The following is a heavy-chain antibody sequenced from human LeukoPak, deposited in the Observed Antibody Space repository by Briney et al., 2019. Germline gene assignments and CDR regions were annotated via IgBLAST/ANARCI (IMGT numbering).Heavy chain of an antibody. CDR3: ARPYSD. Sequence: SETLSLTCTVSGGSIISSSFWWGWIRQPPGKGLEWIGSIYYSGVSYYNTSLKSRVTISVDKSKNQFSLNLNSVTAADTAVYYCARPYSDWGQGTLVTVSS. J-gene: IGHJ1*01. D-gene: IGHD3-16*01. CDR2: IYYSGVS. V-gene: IGHV4-39*07. CDR1: GGSIISSSFW.